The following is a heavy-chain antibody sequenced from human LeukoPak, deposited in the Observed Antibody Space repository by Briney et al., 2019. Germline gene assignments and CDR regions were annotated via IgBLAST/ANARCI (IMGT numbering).Heavy chain of an antibody. CDR2: INNDNTNA. CDR3: AKDGCSGGSCAYFDY. D-gene: IGHD2-15*01. J-gene: IGHJ4*02. V-gene: IGHV3-74*01. CDR1: GFTFSNYL. Sequence: GGSLRLSCAASGFTFSNYLMHWVRQAPGKGLVWVSRINNDNTNAYADSVKGRFTISRDNSKNTLYLQMNSLRAEDTAVYYCAKDGCSGGSCAYFDYWGQGTLVTVSS.